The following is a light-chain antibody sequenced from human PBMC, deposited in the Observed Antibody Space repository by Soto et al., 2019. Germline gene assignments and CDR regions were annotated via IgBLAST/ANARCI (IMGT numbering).Light chain of an antibody. J-gene: IGLJ2*01. CDR3: PSYGGSYSDVI. CDR1: SSDFGGNNY. Sequence: QSALTQPPSASGSPGQSVTISCTGTSSDFGGNNYVSWYQQHPGKAPKLIIYEVTKRPSGVPDRFSGSMSGNTASLTVSGLQAEDEDDYYGPSYGGSYSDVIFGGGTKLTVL. CDR2: EVT. V-gene: IGLV2-8*01.